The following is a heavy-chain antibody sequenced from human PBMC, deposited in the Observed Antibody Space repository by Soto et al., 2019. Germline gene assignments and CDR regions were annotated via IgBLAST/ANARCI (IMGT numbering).Heavy chain of an antibody. V-gene: IGHV1-18*01. J-gene: IGHJ6*02. CDR3: ARDKYYDILTGYLHRMDV. Sequence: GASVKVSCKASGYTFTSYGISWVRQAPGQGLEWMGWISAYNGNTNYAQKLQGRVTMTTDTSTSTAYMELRSLRSDDTAVYYCARDKYYDILTGYLHRMDVWGQGTTVTVSS. CDR1: GYTFTSYG. CDR2: ISAYNGNT. D-gene: IGHD3-9*01.